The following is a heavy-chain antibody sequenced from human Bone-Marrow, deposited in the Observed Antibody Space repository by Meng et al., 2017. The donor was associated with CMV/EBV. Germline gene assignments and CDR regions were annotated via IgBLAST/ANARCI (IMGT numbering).Heavy chain of an antibody. CDR1: GGTFSSYD. CDR2: IIPIFGTA. D-gene: IGHD6-6*01. V-gene: IGHV1-69*05. J-gene: IGHJ6*02. CDR3: ATENEYSSSYPVGYYYYGMDV. Sequence: SVKVSCKASGGTFSSYDISWVRQAPGQGFEWMGGIIPIFGTANYAQKFQGRVTITTDESTSTAYMELSSLRSEDTAVYYCATENEYSSSYPVGYYYYGMDVWGQGTTVTVSS.